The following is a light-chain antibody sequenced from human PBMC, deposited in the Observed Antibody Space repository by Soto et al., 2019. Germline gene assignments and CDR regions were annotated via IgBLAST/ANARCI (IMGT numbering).Light chain of an antibody. CDR2: EDN. V-gene: IGLV6-57*03. J-gene: IGLJ2*01. Sequence: NFMLTQPNSVSESPGKTVTISCTRSSGSIASNYVQWYQQRPGSAPTTVIYEDNQRPSGVPDRFSGSIDSSSNSASLTISGLKTEDEADSYCQSHDSSKGVFGGGTKLTVL. CDR3: QSHDSSKGV. CDR1: SGSIASNY.